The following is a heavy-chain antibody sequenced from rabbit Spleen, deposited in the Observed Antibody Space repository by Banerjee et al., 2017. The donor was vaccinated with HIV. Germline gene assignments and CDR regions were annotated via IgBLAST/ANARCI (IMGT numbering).Heavy chain of an antibody. D-gene: IGHD8-1*01. CDR2: IYAGNSGST. Sequence: QEQLEESGGGLVKPEGSLTLTCIASGVSFSGSYWMCWVRQAPGKGLEWIACIYAGNSGSTWYASWAKGRFTISKTSSTTVTLQMTSLTAADTATYFCARGADNIYLGYFNLWGPGTLVTVS. J-gene: IGHJ4*01. V-gene: IGHV1S45*01. CDR1: GVSFSGSYW. CDR3: ARGADNIYLGYFNL.